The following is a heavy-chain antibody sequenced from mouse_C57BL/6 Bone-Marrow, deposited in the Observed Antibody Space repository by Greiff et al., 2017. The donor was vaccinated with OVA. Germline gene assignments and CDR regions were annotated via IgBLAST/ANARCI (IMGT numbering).Heavy chain of an antibody. Sequence: QVQLKQPGAELVKPGASVKMSCKASGYTFTSYWITWVKQRPGQGLEWIGDIYPGSGSTNYNEKFKGKATFTADTSSNTAYMQLSSLTTEDSAIYYCARGRTGTNYYAMDYWGQGTSVTVSS. CDR1: GYTFTSYW. D-gene: IGHD4-1*01. CDR2: IYPGSGST. J-gene: IGHJ4*01. CDR3: ARGRTGTNYYAMDY. V-gene: IGHV1-55*01.